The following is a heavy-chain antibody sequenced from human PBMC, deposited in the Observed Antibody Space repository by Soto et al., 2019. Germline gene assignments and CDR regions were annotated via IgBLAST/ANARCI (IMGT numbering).Heavy chain of an antibody. Sequence: EVQLLESGGGLVQPGGSLRLSCAASGLTFSSYGMTWVRQAPGKGLEWVSAISGSGDTYNVDSLKGRFTISSDNSKSTLFLQMNSLRVEDTAVYYCATYGGDSGGFEYFKYWGQGTRVTVSS. J-gene: IGHJ1*01. CDR2: ISGSGDT. CDR1: GLTFSSYG. D-gene: IGHD2-21*02. CDR3: ATYGGDSGGFEYFKY. V-gene: IGHV3-23*01.